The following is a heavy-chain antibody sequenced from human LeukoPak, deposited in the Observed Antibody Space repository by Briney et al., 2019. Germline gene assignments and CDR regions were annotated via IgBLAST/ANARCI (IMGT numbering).Heavy chain of an antibody. J-gene: IGHJ5*02. CDR1: GGSISSSSYY. V-gene: IGHV4-39*01. CDR2: IYYSGST. CDR3: ARQIAVAGNGFDP. Sequence: SETLSLTCTVSGGSISSSSYYWGWIRQPPGKGLEWIGSIYYSGSTYYNPSLKSRVTISVDTSKNQFSLKLSSVTAADTAVYYCARQIAVAGNGFDPWGQGTLVTVSS. D-gene: IGHD6-19*01.